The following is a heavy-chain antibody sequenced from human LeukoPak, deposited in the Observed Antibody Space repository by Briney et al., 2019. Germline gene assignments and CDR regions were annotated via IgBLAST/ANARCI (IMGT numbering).Heavy chain of an antibody. Sequence: SETLSLTCTVSGGSISSYYWSWIRQPPGKGLEWIGYIYYSGSTNYNPSLKSRVTISVDTSKDQFSLKLSSVTAADTAVYYCARGITPNWFDPWGQGTLVTVSS. CDR2: IYYSGST. J-gene: IGHJ5*02. D-gene: IGHD2-15*01. CDR3: ARGITPNWFDP. CDR1: GGSISSYY. V-gene: IGHV4-59*08.